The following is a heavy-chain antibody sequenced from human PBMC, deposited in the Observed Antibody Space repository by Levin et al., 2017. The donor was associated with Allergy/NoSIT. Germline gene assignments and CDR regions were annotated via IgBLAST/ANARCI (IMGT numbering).Heavy chain of an antibody. V-gene: IGHV3-48*01. CDR1: GFTFSSYS. J-gene: IGHJ4*02. D-gene: IGHD3-22*01. CDR2: ISSSSSTI. Sequence: GGSLRLSCAASGFTFSSYSMNWVRQAPGKGLEWVSYISSSSSTIYYADSVKGRFTISRDNAKNSLYLQMNSLRAEDTAVYYCARASRSTMIVVVGFDYWGQGTLVTVSS. CDR3: ARASRSTMIVVVGFDY.